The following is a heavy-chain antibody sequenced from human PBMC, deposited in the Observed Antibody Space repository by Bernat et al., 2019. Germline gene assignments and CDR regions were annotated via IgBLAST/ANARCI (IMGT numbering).Heavy chain of an antibody. CDR3: ARDYRSVLVGATTWAWAFDI. Sequence: QVQLVQSGAEVKKPGASVKVSCKASGYTFTGYYMHWVRQAPGQGLEWMGWINPKSGGTNYAQKFQGRVTMTRDTSISTAYMELSRLRSDDTAVYYCARDYRSVLVGATTWAWAFDIWGQGTMVTVSS. V-gene: IGHV1-2*02. CDR2: INPKSGGT. J-gene: IGHJ3*02. D-gene: IGHD1-26*01. CDR1: GYTFTGYY.